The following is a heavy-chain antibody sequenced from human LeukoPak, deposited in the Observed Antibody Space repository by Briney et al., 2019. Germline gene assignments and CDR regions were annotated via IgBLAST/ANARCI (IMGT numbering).Heavy chain of an antibody. CDR1: GGSFSGYY. Sequence: PSETLSLTCAVYGGSFSGYYWSWIRQPPGKGLEWIGEINHSGSTNYNPSLKSRVTISVDTSKNQFSLKLSSVTAADTAVYYCARFRGRRFDPWGQGTLVTVSS. CDR3: ARFRGRRFDP. J-gene: IGHJ5*02. CDR2: INHSGST. V-gene: IGHV4-34*01.